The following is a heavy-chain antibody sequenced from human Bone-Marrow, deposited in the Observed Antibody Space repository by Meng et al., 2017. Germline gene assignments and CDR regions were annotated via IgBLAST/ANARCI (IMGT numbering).Heavy chain of an antibody. CDR1: GFTFSGSA. V-gene: IGHV3-73*02. D-gene: IGHD4-17*01. J-gene: IGHJ4*02. Sequence: EVQLVGSGGGLAQPGGSLELPCAASGFTFSGSAMHWVRQASGKGLEWVGRIRSKANSYATAYAASVKGRFTISRDDSKNTAYLQMNSLKTEDTAVYYCTLTVTTQFDYWGQGTLVTVSS. CDR2: IRSKANSYAT. CDR3: TLTVTTQFDY.